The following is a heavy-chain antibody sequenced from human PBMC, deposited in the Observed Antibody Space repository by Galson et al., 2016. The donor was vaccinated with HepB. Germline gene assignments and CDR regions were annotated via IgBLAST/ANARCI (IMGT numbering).Heavy chain of an antibody. CDR2: TNESGHT. Sequence: SETLSLTCAVNGASFSGYYWTWIRQPPGPGLEWIGETNESGHTRSNPSLRSRVIVSLDTSKNQFSLKLSSVTGADAAVYDCARGLRVRGVTTKFNWIDPWGQGTLVTVSS. D-gene: IGHD4-17*01. CDR1: GASFSGYY. CDR3: ARGLRVRGVTTKFNWIDP. J-gene: IGHJ5*02. V-gene: IGHV4-34*01.